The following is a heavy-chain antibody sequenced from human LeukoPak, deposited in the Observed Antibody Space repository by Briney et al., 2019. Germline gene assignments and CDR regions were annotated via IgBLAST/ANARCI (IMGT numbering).Heavy chain of an antibody. CDR1: GYSISSGYY. CDR2: IYHSGST. CDR3: ARDRYYDFWSGYYTAWFDP. Sequence: SETLSLTCTVSGYSISSGYYWGWIRQPPGKGLEWIGSIYHSGSTYYNPSLKSRVTISVDTSKNQFSLKLSSVTAADTAVYYCARDRYYDFWSGYYTAWFDPWGQGTLVTVSS. V-gene: IGHV4-38-2*02. D-gene: IGHD3-3*01. J-gene: IGHJ5*02.